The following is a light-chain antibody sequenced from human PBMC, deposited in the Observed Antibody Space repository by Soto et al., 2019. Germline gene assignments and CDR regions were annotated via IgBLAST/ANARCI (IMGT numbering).Light chain of an antibody. CDR1: QGIGDT. J-gene: IGKJ1*01. CDR2: DAS. CDR3: QQCGSSPWT. V-gene: IGKV3-20*01. Sequence: EIVMTQSPATLSVSPGEGATLSCRASQGIGDTLAWYQQKPGQTPRLLIYDASSRATGIPDRFSGGGSGTDFTLTISRLEPEDFAVYYCQQCGSSPWTFGQGTKVDIK.